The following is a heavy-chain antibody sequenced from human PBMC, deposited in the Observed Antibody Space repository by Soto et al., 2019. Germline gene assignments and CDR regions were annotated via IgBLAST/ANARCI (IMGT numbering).Heavy chain of an antibody. CDR1: GFTFSAYW. V-gene: IGHV3-7*01. J-gene: IGHJ6*02. D-gene: IGHD1-20*01. CDR3: AIITRGFSMDV. Sequence: PGGSLRLSCAASGFTFSAYWMSWVRQTPGKGLEWVANIKHDGSEKYYVDPVKGRFTISRDNAKNSLFLEMNSLRAEDTAVFYCAIITRGFSMDVWGQGTTVTVSS. CDR2: IKHDGSEK.